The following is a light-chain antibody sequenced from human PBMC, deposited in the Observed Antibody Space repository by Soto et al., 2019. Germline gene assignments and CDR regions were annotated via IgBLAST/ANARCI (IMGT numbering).Light chain of an antibody. J-gene: IGKJ2*01. CDR3: QQYGSSPPWYT. CDR1: QSVSSSY. CDR2: GAS. V-gene: IGKV3-20*01. Sequence: EIVLKQSPGTLSLSPGERATLSCRASQSVSSSYLAWYQQKPGQAPRLLIYGASSRATGIPDRFSGSGSGTDFTLTISRLEPEDFAVYYCQQYGSSPPWYTFGQGTKLEIK.